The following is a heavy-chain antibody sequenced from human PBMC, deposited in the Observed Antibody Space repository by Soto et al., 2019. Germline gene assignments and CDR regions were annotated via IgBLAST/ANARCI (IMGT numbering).Heavy chain of an antibody. V-gene: IGHV1-69*06. CDR2: IIPIFGTA. CDR1: GGTFSSYA. Sequence: GASVKVSCKASGGTFSSYAISWVRQAPGQGLEWMGGIIPIFGTANYAQKFRGRVTITADKSTSTAYMELSSLRSEDTAVYYCARATYPHNAFDIWGQGTMVTVS. CDR3: ARATYPHNAFDI. J-gene: IGHJ3*02.